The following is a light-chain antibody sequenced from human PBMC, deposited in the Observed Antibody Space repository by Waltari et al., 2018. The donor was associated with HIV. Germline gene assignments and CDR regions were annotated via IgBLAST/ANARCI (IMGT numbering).Light chain of an antibody. CDR1: SSDVGSYNL. J-gene: IGLJ1*01. CDR2: EGS. CDR3: CSYTGSSTRRPYV. Sequence: QSALTQPASVSGSPGQSITISCTGTSSDVGSYNLVSWYQQHPGKAPKVMIYEGSKRPSGVSNRFSGSKSGNTASLTISGLQAEDEADYYCCSYTGSSTRRPYVVGTGTKVTVL. V-gene: IGLV2-23*01.